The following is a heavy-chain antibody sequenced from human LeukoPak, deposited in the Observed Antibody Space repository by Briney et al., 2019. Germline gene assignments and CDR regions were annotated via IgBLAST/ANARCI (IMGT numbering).Heavy chain of an antibody. D-gene: IGHD6-13*01. CDR1: GGSISSGGYY. J-gene: IGHJ4*02. Sequence: PSETLSLTCTVSGGSISSGGYYWSWIRQPPGKGLEWIGYIYHSGSTYYNPSLKSRVTISVDRSKNQFSLKLSSVTAADTAVYYCARGLLTKSAAAGLFDYWGQGTLVTVSS. V-gene: IGHV4-30-2*01. CDR3: ARGLLTKSAAAGLFDY. CDR2: IYHSGST.